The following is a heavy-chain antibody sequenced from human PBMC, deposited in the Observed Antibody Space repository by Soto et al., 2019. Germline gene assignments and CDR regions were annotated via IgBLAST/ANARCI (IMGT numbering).Heavy chain of an antibody. CDR1: GFTFSRYG. Sequence: QVHLVESGGGVVQPGRSLRLSCAASGFTFSRYGMHWVRQAPGKGLEWLAVILADDSDRDYADSVKGRFSISRDNSKNSLYLQMNSLRAEHTAVYYCARADDFGDNGFDYWGQGTLVTVSS. CDR3: ARADDFGDNGFDY. J-gene: IGHJ4*02. D-gene: IGHD4-17*01. V-gene: IGHV3-33*01. CDR2: ILADDSDR.